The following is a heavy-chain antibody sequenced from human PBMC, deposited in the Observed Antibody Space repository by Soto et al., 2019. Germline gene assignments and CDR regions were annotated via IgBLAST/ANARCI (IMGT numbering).Heavy chain of an antibody. Sequence: LRLSCGGSGFSFDDYTMHWVRQAPGKGPEWVASLSWNSGFSGYADSVKGRFTISRDNAQSSVHLQMNNLRTEDTALYYCAKGRGTIVVTDAYDIWGQGTMVTVSS. J-gene: IGHJ3*02. V-gene: IGHV3-9*01. CDR2: LSWNSGFS. CDR1: GFSFDDYT. D-gene: IGHD3-22*01. CDR3: AKGRGTIVVTDAYDI.